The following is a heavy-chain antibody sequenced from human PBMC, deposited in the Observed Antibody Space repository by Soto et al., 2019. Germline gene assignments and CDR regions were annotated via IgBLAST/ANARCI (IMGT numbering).Heavy chain of an antibody. Sequence: GGSLRLSCAASGFTFSSYGMHWVRQAPGKGLEWVAVIWYDGSNKYYADSVKGRFTISRDNSKNTLYLQMNSLRAEDTAVYYCATVPAVAGRYYYYMDVWGKGTTVTVSS. J-gene: IGHJ6*03. CDR1: GFTFSSYG. CDR3: ATVPAVAGRYYYYMDV. CDR2: IWYDGSNK. V-gene: IGHV3-33*01. D-gene: IGHD6-19*01.